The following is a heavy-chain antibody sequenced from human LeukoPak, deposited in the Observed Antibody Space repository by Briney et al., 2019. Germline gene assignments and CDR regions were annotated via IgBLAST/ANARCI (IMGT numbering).Heavy chain of an antibody. CDR3: TREWAGPGDY. J-gene: IGHJ4*02. D-gene: IGHD1-1*01. V-gene: IGHV3-7*03. Sequence: GALRLSCVASGFTFNNYWKSWVRQAPGKGLEWVANIKKDGNEKYYVDSVKGRFTISRDNARNSLYLQMNGLRAEDTAVYYFTREWAGPGDYWGQGTLVTVSS. CDR1: GFTFNNYW. CDR2: IKKDGNEK.